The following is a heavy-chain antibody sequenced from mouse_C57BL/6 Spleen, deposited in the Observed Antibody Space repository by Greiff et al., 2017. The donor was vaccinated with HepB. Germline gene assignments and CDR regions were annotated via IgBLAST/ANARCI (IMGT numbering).Heavy chain of an antibody. D-gene: IGHD1-3*01. CDR1: GFTFSSYA. CDR3: ITPYFDY. Sequence: EVKVVESGGGLVKPGGSLKLSCAASGFTFSSYAMSWVRQTPEKRLEWVATISDGGSYTYYPDNVKGRFTISRDNAKNNLYLQMSHLKSEDTAMYYCITPYFDYWGQGTTLTVSS. J-gene: IGHJ2*01. CDR2: ISDGGSYT. V-gene: IGHV5-4*03.